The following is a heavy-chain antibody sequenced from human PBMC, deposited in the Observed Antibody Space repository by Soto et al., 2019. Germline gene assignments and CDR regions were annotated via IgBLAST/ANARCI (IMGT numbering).Heavy chain of an antibody. D-gene: IGHD6-19*01. J-gene: IGHJ6*02. CDR2: ISRNSGSI. Sequence: PGGSLRLSCAASGFTFDDYAMHWVRQAPGKGLEWVSSISRNSGSIAYADSVKGRFTISRDNAKNSLYLQMNSLRAEDTALYYCAKDITQWLVDVGMDVWGQGTTVTVSS. CDR3: AKDITQWLVDVGMDV. V-gene: IGHV3-9*01. CDR1: GFTFDDYA.